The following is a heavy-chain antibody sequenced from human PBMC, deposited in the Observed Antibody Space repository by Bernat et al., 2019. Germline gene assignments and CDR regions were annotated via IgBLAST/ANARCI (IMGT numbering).Heavy chain of an antibody. D-gene: IGHD2-2*01. V-gene: IGHV1-69*01. Sequence: QVQLVQSGAEVKKPGSSVKVSCKASGGTFSTYAISWVRQAPGQGLEWMGGIIPIFGKANYAQKFQGRVRITADESTSTAYMELSSLRSEDTAVYYCARGSSDCITNSCPYDYWGQGTLVTVST. CDR2: IIPIFGKA. CDR3: ARGSSDCITNSCPYDY. CDR1: GGTFSTYA. J-gene: IGHJ4*02.